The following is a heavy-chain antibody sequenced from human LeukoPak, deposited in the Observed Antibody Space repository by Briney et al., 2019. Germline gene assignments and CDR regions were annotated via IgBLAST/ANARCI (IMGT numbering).Heavy chain of an antibody. Sequence: SETLSLTCTVSGGSISSGSYYWSWIRQPAGKGLEWIGRIYTSGSTNYNPSLKSRVTISVDTSKNQFSLELSSVTAADTAVYYCARDYSNYRYYYYYMDVWGKGTTVTVSS. CDR1: GGSISSGSYY. D-gene: IGHD4-11*01. V-gene: IGHV4-61*02. CDR2: IYTSGST. CDR3: ARDYSNYRYYYYYMDV. J-gene: IGHJ6*03.